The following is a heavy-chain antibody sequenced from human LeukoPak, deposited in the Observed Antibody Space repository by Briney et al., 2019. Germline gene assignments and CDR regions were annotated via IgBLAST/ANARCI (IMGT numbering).Heavy chain of an antibody. V-gene: IGHV3-33*01. CDR3: ARATYSSSWVRWPFDY. D-gene: IGHD6-13*01. CDR2: IWHDGSNK. Sequence: GRSLRLSCAASGFTFSSYGMHWLRQAPGKGLEWVAVIWHDGSNKYYADSVKGRFTISRDNSKNTLYLLMNSLRAEDTAVYYCARATYSSSWVRWPFDYWGEGTLVTVSS. CDR1: GFTFSSYG. J-gene: IGHJ4*02.